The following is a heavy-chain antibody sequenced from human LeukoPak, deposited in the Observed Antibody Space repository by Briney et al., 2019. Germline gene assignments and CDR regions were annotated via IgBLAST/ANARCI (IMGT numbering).Heavy chain of an antibody. Sequence: GGSLRLSCAASGFTFSSYGMHWVRQAPGKGLEWVAVMSYDGSNKYYVESVKGRFTISRDNPKNTLYLQMNSLRADDTAVYYCAKMGGRYYDSSGYYLDYWGQGTLVTVSS. V-gene: IGHV3-30*18. J-gene: IGHJ4*02. CDR1: GFTFSSYG. CDR2: MSYDGSNK. CDR3: AKMGGRYYDSSGYYLDY. D-gene: IGHD3-22*01.